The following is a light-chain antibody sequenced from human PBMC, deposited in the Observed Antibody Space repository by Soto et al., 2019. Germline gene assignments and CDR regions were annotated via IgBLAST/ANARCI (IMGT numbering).Light chain of an antibody. V-gene: IGKV1-39*01. CDR3: QHGYSTPLT. CDR1: QSISTY. Sequence: DIQMTQSPSSLSASVGDRVTITCRASQSISTYLHWYQQKPGKAPNLLIYAASTLQSGVPSRFSGSGSGTDFTLTISSLQPEDFATYVWQHGYSTPLTFGGGTKVDIK. J-gene: IGKJ4*01. CDR2: AAS.